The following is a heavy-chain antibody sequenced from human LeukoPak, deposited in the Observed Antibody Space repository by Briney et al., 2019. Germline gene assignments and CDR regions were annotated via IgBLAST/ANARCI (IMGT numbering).Heavy chain of an antibody. J-gene: IGHJ4*02. CDR1: GFTVSSNY. D-gene: IGHD1-26*01. CDR3: AKDGSGSIVGATGWGY. V-gene: IGHV3-53*05. CDR2: IYSGGST. Sequence: GGSLRLSCAASGFTVSSNYMSWVRQAPGRGLEWVSVIYSGGSTYYADSVKGRFTISRDNSKNTLYLQMNSLRAEDTALYYCAKDGSGSIVGATGWGYWGQGTLVTVSS.